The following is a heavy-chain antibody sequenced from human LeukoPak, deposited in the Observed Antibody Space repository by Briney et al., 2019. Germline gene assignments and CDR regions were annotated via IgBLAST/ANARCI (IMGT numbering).Heavy chain of an antibody. CDR2: IKQDGSEK. CDR3: AKYSNRWSDY. D-gene: IGHD6-6*01. J-gene: IGHJ4*02. V-gene: IGHV3-7*01. CDR1: GFTFSSNS. Sequence: PGGSLRLSCAASGFTFSSNSMNWVRQAPGKGLEWVANIKQDGSEKYHVDSVKGRFTISRDNVKKSLYLQMDSLRAEDTAVYYCAKYSNRWSDYWGQGTLVTVSS.